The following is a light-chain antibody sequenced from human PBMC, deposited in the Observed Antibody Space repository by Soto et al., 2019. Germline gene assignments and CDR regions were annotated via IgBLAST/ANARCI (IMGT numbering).Light chain of an antibody. J-gene: IGLJ1*01. Sequence: QSALTQPRSVSGSPGQSVTISCTGTSSDVGGYNYVSWYQQQPGQAPKLMMYGVSERPSGVPDRFSGSKSGNTASLTISGLQAEDEADYYCCSYAGSNTDAFGTGTKLTVL. CDR2: GVS. CDR1: SSDVGGYNY. V-gene: IGLV2-11*01. CDR3: CSYAGSNTDA.